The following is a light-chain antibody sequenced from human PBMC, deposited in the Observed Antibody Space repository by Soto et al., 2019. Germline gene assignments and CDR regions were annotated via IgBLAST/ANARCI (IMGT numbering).Light chain of an antibody. Sequence: ENVLTQSPGTLSLSPGERATLSCRASQSVSSNYLAWYQQKPGQAPRLLIYGASRRASGIPDRFSGSGSGTAFSLTISRLEPEDFAVYFCQQYGSSPGTFGQGTKVEIK. J-gene: IGKJ1*01. CDR2: GAS. CDR1: QSVSSNY. V-gene: IGKV3-20*01. CDR3: QQYGSSPGT.